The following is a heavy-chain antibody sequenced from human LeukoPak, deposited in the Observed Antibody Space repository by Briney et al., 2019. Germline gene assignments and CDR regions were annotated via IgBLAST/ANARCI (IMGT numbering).Heavy chain of an antibody. CDR3: ARGRYGDYERYFDY. CDR2: INHSGST. V-gene: IGHV4-34*01. Sequence: PSETLSLTCAVYGGSFRGYYWSWIRQPPGKGLEWIGEINHSGSTNYNPSLESRVTISVDTSKNQFSLKLSSVTAADTAVYSCARGRYGDYERYFDYWGQGTLVTVSS. D-gene: IGHD4-17*01. J-gene: IGHJ4*02. CDR1: GGSFRGYY.